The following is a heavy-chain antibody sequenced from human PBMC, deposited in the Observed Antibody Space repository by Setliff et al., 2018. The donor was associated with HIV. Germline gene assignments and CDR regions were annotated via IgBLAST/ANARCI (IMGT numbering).Heavy chain of an antibody. CDR1: GGSMSGTFY. D-gene: IGHD6-19*01. V-gene: IGHV4-39*01. Sequence: PSETLSLTCSVSGGSMSGTFYWGWIRQAPGKGLEWIGNILDGRVTFFNPSLRGRVTISVDASKNQVSLNLRSVTAADSAVYHCARPHSGRGGGAYFDPWGQGILVTVSS. CDR2: ILDGRVT. J-gene: IGHJ5*02. CDR3: ARPHSGRGGGAYFDP.